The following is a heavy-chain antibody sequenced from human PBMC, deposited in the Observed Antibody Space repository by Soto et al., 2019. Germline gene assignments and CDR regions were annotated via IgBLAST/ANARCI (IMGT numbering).Heavy chain of an antibody. CDR3: VKGEYYYDGSAYYPFDY. Sequence: PGGSLRLSCAASGFTFSDYYMSWIRQAPGKGLEWVSYISSSGSTIYYADSVKGRFTISRDNAKNSLYLQMNSLRAEDTAVYYCVKGEYYYDGSAYYPFDYWGQGRMVTVSS. CDR2: ISSSGSTI. J-gene: IGHJ4*02. V-gene: IGHV3-11*04. CDR1: GFTFSDYY. D-gene: IGHD3-22*01.